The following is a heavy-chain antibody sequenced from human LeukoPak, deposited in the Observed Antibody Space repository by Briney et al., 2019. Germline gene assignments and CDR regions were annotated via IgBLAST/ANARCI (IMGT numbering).Heavy chain of an antibody. CDR3: ARVRSGGSCYDY. J-gene: IGHJ4*02. CDR2: INPSGGST. Sequence: ASVKVSCKASGYTFTSYYMHWVRQAPGQGLEWMGIINPSGGSTSYAQKFQGRVTMTWDTSTSTAYMELSSLRSEDTAVYYCARVRSGGSCYDYWGQGTLVTVSS. CDR1: GYTFTSYY. V-gene: IGHV1-46*01. D-gene: IGHD2-15*01.